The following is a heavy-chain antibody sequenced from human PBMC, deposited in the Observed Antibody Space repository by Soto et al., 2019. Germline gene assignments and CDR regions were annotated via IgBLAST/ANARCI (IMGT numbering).Heavy chain of an antibody. J-gene: IGHJ5*02. CDR2: IYYSGST. D-gene: IGHD5-18*01. CDR3: ARVIARYSYGFWWFDP. CDR1: GGSVSSGSYY. Sequence: SETLSLTCTVSGGSVSSGSYYWSWIRQPPGKGLEWIGYIYYSGSTNYNPSLKSRVTISVDTSKNQFSLKLGSVTAADTAVYYCARVIARYSYGFWWFDPWGQGTLVTVSS. V-gene: IGHV4-61*01.